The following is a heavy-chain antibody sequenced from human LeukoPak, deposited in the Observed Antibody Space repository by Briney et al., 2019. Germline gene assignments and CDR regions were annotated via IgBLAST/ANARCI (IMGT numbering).Heavy chain of an antibody. CDR2: MNPNSGNT. Sequence: GASVKVSCKASGYTFTSYDINWVRQATGQGLEWMGWMNPNSGNTGYAQKFQGRVTMTRNTSISTAYMELSSLRSEDTAVYYCARASITMIVVVDAFDIWGQGTMVTVSS. V-gene: IGHV1-8*01. CDR3: ARASITMIVVVDAFDI. D-gene: IGHD3-22*01. CDR1: GYTFTSYD. J-gene: IGHJ3*02.